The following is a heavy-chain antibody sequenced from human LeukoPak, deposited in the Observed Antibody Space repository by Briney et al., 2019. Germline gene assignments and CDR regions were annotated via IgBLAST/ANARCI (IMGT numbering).Heavy chain of an antibody. CDR1: GFTFTSYG. CDR3: ARGGGSLSDFDI. CDR2: ISGGGDYT. Sequence: GGSLTLSCEAAGFTFTSYGVSWVRQAPGRGREGVAAISGGGDYTYYADSVKSRFTISRDTSKNTLYLKMNSVRAEDTAVYYCARGGGSLSDFDICGRGTMLTVSS. D-gene: IGHD3-16*01. J-gene: IGHJ3*02. V-gene: IGHV3-23*01.